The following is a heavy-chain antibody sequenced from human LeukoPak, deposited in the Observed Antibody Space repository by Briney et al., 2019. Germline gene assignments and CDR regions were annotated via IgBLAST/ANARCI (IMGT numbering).Heavy chain of an antibody. Sequence: GGSLRLSCAASGFTFSSYAMSWVRQAPGKGLEWVSAISGRGGSTYYADSVKGRFTISRDNSKNTLYLQMNSLRAEDTAVYYCAKSLIGAIAAAGNDYWGQGTLVTVSS. V-gene: IGHV3-23*01. D-gene: IGHD6-13*01. CDR1: GFTFSSYA. J-gene: IGHJ4*02. CDR3: AKSLIGAIAAAGNDY. CDR2: ISGRGGST.